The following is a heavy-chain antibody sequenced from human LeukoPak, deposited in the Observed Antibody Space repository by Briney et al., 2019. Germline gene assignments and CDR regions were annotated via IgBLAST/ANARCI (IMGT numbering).Heavy chain of an antibody. CDR3: ARVTCSSTSCYTYAGPLNWFDP. CDR2: INWNGGST. Sequence: GGPLRLSCAASGFTFDDYGMSWVRQAPGKGLEWVSGINWNGGSTGYADSVKGRFTISRDNAKNSLYLQMNSLRAEDTALYHCARVTCSSTSCYTYAGPLNWFDPWGQGTLVTVSS. D-gene: IGHD2-2*02. V-gene: IGHV3-20*01. CDR1: GFTFDDYG. J-gene: IGHJ5*02.